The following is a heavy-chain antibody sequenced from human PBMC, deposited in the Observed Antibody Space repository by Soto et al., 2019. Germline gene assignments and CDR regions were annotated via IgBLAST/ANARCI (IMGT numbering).Heavy chain of an antibody. D-gene: IGHD3-10*01. J-gene: IGHJ3*02. CDR2: IKQDGSEK. V-gene: IGHV3-7*01. Sequence: EVQLEESGGGWVQPGGSLRLSCAASGFRFSSYWWSWVRQAPGKGLEWVANIKQDGSEKDYVDSVKGRFTISRDNADNSLYLQMSSLRAEDTAVYYCAREGSRTFDSWGQGTKVTVSS. CDR1: GFRFSSYW. CDR3: AREGSRTFDS.